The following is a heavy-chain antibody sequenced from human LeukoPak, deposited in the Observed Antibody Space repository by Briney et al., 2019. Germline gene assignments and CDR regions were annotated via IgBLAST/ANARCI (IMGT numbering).Heavy chain of an antibody. D-gene: IGHD3-10*01. CDR1: GGSFSGYY. V-gene: IGHV4-34*01. CDR3: ARVQGAVGIGLLWFGELFSPAYGMDV. J-gene: IGHJ6*02. CDR2: INHSGST. Sequence: SETLSLTCAVYGGSFSGYYWSWIRQPPGKGLEWIGEINHSGSTNYNPSLKSRVTISVDTSKNQFPLKLSSVTAADTAVYYCARVQGAVGIGLLWFGELFSPAYGMDVWGQGTTVTVSS.